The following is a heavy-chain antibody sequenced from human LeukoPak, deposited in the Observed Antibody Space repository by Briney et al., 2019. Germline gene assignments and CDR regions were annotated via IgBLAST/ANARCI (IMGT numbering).Heavy chain of an antibody. CDR2: INTDGNST. J-gene: IGHJ4*02. Sequence: GGSLRLSCAASGFTFSTYWMHWVRHAPGKGLVWVSQINTDGNSTTYADSVKGRFTVSRDNAKNTLYLQMNSLSAEDTAVYYCARELAAGDWGQGTLVTVSS. CDR3: ARELAAGD. D-gene: IGHD6-13*01. CDR1: GFTFSTYW. V-gene: IGHV3-74*01.